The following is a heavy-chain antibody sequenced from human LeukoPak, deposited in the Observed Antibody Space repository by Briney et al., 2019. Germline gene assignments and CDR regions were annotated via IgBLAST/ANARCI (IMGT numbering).Heavy chain of an antibody. V-gene: IGHV1-2*06. CDR2: INPNSGGT. D-gene: IGHD3-3*01. CDR3: ARELGITIFGVVIMVFDY. J-gene: IGHJ4*02. CDR1: GYTFTGYY. Sequence: GASVKVSCKASGYTFTGYYMHWVRQAPGQGLEWMGRINPNSGGTNYAQKVKGRVTMTRDTSISTAYMELSRLRSDDTAVYYCARELGITIFGVVIMVFDYWGQGTLVTVSS.